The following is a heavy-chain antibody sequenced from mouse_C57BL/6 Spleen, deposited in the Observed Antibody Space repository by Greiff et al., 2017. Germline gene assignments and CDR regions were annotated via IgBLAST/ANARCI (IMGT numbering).Heavy chain of an antibody. Sequence: EVKLQESGAELVRPGASVKLSCTASGFNIKDYYMHWVKQRPEQGLEWIGRIDPEDGDTEYAPKFPGKATMTADTSSNTSSLQLSSLTSEDTAVYYCTTGVITTVVAPGYWGQGTTLTVSS. CDR3: TTGVITTVVAPGY. CDR1: GFNIKDYY. D-gene: IGHD1-1*01. V-gene: IGHV14-1*01. J-gene: IGHJ2*01. CDR2: IDPEDGDT.